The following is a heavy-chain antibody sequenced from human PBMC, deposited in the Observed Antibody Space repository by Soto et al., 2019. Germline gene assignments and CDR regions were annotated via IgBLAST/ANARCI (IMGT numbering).Heavy chain of an antibody. J-gene: IGHJ6*02. CDR3: ARGGLQHALDV. CDR2: VNNDGTDT. V-gene: IGHV3-74*03. CDR1: GFTFSNYW. D-gene: IGHD6-13*01. Sequence: EVQLVESGGGLVQPGGSLRLSCAASGFTFSNYWMYWVRQAPGKGLVWVSRVNNDGTDTTHADSVKGRFTISRDNAENTLYLQMNSLRADDTAVYYCARGGLQHALDVWGQGSTVTVSS.